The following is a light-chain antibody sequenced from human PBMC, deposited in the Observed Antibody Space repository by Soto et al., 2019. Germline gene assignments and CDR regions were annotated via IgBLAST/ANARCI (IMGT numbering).Light chain of an antibody. CDR1: QSVGTY. CDR3: QQYNNWPTWT. J-gene: IGKJ1*01. Sequence: EIVLTQSPGTLSLSPGERATLSCRASQSVGTYLAWYQQKPGQAPGLLIYGASNRATGIPARFSGSGSGTEFTLTISSLQSEDFAVYYCQQYNNWPTWTFGQGTKVDI. CDR2: GAS. V-gene: IGKV3D-15*01.